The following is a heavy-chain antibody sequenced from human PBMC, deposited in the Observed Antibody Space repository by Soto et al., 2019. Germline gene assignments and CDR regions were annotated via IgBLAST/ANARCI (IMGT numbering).Heavy chain of an antibody. CDR2: ISYHGSNK. CDR3: VRGLAGGFDP. V-gene: IGHV3-30-3*01. CDR1: GFTFSTYD. Sequence: GGSLRLSCAASGFTFSTYDMHWVRQAPGKGLEWVAGISYHGSNKNYAESVKGRFTISRDNSKNTLSLQMDSLRLEDTAVYYCVRGLAGGFDPWGQGTLVTAPQ. D-gene: IGHD3-10*01. J-gene: IGHJ5*02.